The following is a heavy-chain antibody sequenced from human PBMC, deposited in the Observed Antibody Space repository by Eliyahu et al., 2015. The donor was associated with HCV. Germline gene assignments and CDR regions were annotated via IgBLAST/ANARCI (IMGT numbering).Heavy chain of an antibody. J-gene: IGHJ4*02. CDR1: GYTFTSYY. CDR2: INPSGGST. Sequence: QVQLVQSGAEVKKPGASVKVSCKASGYTFTSYYMHWVRQAPGQGLEWMGIINPSGGSTSYAQKFQGRVTMTRDTSTSTVYMELSSLRSEDTAVYYCARWGDTAMPSQQYYFDYWGQGTLVTVSS. CDR3: ARWGDTAMPSQQYYFDY. V-gene: IGHV1-46*01. D-gene: IGHD5-18*01.